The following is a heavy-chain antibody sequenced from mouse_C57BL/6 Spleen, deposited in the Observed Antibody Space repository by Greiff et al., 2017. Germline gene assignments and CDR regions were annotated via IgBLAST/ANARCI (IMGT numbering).Heavy chain of an antibody. V-gene: IGHV1-82*01. CDR2: IYPGDGDT. Sequence: QVQLQQSGPELVKPGASVKISCKASGYAFSSSWMNWVKQRPGKGLEWIGRIYPGDGDTNYNGKFKGKATLTADKSSSTAYMQLSSLTSEDSAVYFCARGEDGDWYFDVWGTGTTVTVSS. CDR1: GYAFSSSW. J-gene: IGHJ1*03. CDR3: ARGEDGDWYFDV.